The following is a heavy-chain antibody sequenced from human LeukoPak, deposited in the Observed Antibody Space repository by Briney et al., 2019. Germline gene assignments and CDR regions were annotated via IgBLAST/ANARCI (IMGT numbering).Heavy chain of an antibody. V-gene: IGHV4-59*01. CDR1: GGSISSYY. D-gene: IGHD7-27*01. CDR2: IYYSGST. CDR3: ARDLLTGHDAFDI. Sequence: SETLSLTCTVSGGSISSYYWSWIRQPPGKGLEWIGYIYYSGSTNYNPSLKSRVTISVDTSKNQFSLKLSSVTAADTAVYYCARDLLTGHDAFDIWGQGTMVTVSS. J-gene: IGHJ3*02.